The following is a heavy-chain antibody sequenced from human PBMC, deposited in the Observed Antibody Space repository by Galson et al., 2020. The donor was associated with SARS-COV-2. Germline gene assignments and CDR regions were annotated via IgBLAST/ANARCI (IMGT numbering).Heavy chain of an antibody. CDR2: IFSNDEK. J-gene: IGHJ6*02. CDR1: GLSLKNARMG. CDR3: ARTTVNYHGFDV. D-gene: IGHD4-17*01. Sequence: ESGPTLVKPTETLTLTCTISGLSLKNARMGVSWIRQPPGKALEWLAHIFSNDEKMYTTSLRNRITISKDTSKSQVVLSMTNVDLLDSATYYCARTTVNYHGFDVWGQGTTVTVSS. V-gene: IGHV2-26*03.